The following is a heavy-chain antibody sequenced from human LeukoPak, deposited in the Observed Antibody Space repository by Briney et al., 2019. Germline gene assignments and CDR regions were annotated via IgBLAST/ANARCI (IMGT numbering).Heavy chain of an antibody. CDR1: GGTFSSYA. V-gene: IGHV1-69*13. Sequence: SVKVSCKASGGTFSSYAISWVRQAPGQGLEWMGGIIPIFGTANYAQKFQGRVTITADESTSTAYMELSSLRSEDTAVYYCARDDENSSGYYQYFQHWGQGTLVTVSS. J-gene: IGHJ1*01. CDR3: ARDDENSSGYYQYFQH. CDR2: IIPIFGTA. D-gene: IGHD3-22*01.